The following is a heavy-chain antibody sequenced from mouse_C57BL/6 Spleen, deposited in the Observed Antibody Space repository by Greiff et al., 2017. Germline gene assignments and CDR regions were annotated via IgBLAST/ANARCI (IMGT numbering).Heavy chain of an antibody. V-gene: IGHV3-6*01. J-gene: IGHJ1*03. CDR3: ARVTTVVALYWYFDV. Sequence: ESGPGLVKPSQSLSLTCSVTGYSITSGYYWNWIRQFPGNKLEWMGYISYDGSNNYNPSLKNRISLTRDTSKNQFFLKLNSVTTEDTATYYCARVTTVVALYWYFDVWGTGTTGTVSS. CDR1: GYSITSGYY. D-gene: IGHD1-1*01. CDR2: ISYDGSN.